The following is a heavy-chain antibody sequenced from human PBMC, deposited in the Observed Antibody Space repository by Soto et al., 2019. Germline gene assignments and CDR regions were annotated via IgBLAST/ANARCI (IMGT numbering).Heavy chain of an antibody. CDR1: GCSISSGGYY. Sequence: QVQLQESGPGLVKPAQTLSLTCTVSGCSISSGGYYWSWIRHHPGKGLEWIGYISYSGSTYYHPFLKGRVSISVDTSKNQFSLKLSSVTAADTAVYYCARAMIVKGGFFDIWGQWTMVTVSS. CDR2: ISYSGST. J-gene: IGHJ3*02. D-gene: IGHD3-22*01. V-gene: IGHV4-31*03. CDR3: ARAMIVKGGFFDI.